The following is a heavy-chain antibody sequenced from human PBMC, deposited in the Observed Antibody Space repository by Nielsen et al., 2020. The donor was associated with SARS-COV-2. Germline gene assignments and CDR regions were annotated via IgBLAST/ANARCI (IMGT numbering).Heavy chain of an antibody. D-gene: IGHD6-19*01. CDR1: GYTFTNYA. CDR2: INPNSGGT. V-gene: IGHV1-2*06. J-gene: IGHJ6*03. CDR3: ARAQWLVSPSDYYYYYMDV. Sequence: ASVKVSCKASGYTFTNYAMNWVRQAPGQGLEWMGRINPNSGGTNYAQKFQGRVTMTRDTSISTAYMELSRLRSDDTAVYYCARAQWLVSPSDYYYYYMDVWGKGTTVTVSS.